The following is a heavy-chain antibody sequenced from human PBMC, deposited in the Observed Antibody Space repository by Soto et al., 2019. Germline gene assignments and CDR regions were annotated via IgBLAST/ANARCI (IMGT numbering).Heavy chain of an antibody. J-gene: IGHJ5*02. CDR2: ISGSGASS. D-gene: IGHD6-19*01. CDR1: GFTFSSYA. CDR3: AKDSSVWYPLNLFDP. Sequence: PGGSLRLSCAASGFTFSSYAMSWVRQAPGKGLEWVSSISGSGASSLYADSVKGRFTISRDNSKNTLYLQMSGLRAEDTAVYYCAKDSSVWYPLNLFDPWGQGTQVTVSS. V-gene: IGHV3-23*01.